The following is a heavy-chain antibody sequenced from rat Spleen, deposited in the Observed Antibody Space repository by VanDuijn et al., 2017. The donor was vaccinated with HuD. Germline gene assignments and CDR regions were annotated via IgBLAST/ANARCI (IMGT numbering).Heavy chain of an antibody. CDR3: TGDRNHPGLTPYVMDA. CDR2: IWTGGST. D-gene: IGHD1-4*01. J-gene: IGHJ4*01. V-gene: IGHV2-30*01. CDR1: GFSLTSYN. Sequence: QVQLKESGPGLVQPSQTLSLTCTVSGFSLTSYNVHWVRQPTGKGLEWMGVIWTGGSTNYNSALTSRLSISRDTSKSQVFLKMNSLQTEDIATYCCTGDRNHPGLTPYVMDAWGQGASVTVSS.